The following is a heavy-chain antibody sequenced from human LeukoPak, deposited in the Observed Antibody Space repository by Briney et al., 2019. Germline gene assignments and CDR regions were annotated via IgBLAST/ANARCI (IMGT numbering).Heavy chain of an antibody. V-gene: IGHV3-23*01. D-gene: IGHD6-13*01. CDR1: GFIFSSYS. CDR2: ITGSGGNT. CDR3: AKAASSSWPSYYYGMDV. J-gene: IGHJ6*02. Sequence: GGSLRLSCAASGFIFSSYSMSWVRQAPGKGLEWVSVITGSGGNTYYADSVKGRSTISKDNSKNTVYLQMSSLRVDDTAVYYCAKAASSSWPSYYYGMDVWGQGTTVTVSS.